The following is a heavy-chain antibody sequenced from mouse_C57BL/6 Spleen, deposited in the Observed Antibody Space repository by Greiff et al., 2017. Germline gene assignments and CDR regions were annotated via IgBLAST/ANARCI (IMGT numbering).Heavy chain of an antibody. CDR2: IDPENGDT. J-gene: IGHJ1*03. Sequence: VQLQQSGAELVRPGASVKLSCTASGFNIKDDYMHWVKQRPEQGLEWIGWIDPENGDTEYASKFQGKATITADKSSSTAYMQLSSLTSEDSAVYFCARDGNYVRGYFDVWGTGTTVTGSS. CDR1: GFNIKDDY. D-gene: IGHD2-1*01. V-gene: IGHV14-4*01. CDR3: ARDGNYVRGYFDV.